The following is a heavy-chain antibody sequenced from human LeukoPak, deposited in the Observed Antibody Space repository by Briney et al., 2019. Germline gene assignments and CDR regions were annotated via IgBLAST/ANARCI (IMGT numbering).Heavy chain of an antibody. Sequence: GGSLRLSCAAPGFTFSDYWMHRVRQAPGEGPAWVSRINPDGTSTSYADSVKGRFTISRDNAKNTLYLQISSVRAEDTAVYYCARDMWGTCDYWGQGTLVTVSS. CDR2: INPDGTST. CDR1: GFTFSDYW. V-gene: IGHV3-74*01. D-gene: IGHD1-14*01. J-gene: IGHJ4*02. CDR3: ARDMWGTCDY.